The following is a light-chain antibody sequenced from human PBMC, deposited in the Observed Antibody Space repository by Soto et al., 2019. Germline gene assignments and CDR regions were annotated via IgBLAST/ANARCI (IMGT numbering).Light chain of an antibody. CDR3: QSYDSSLSGFWV. V-gene: IGLV1-40*01. Sequence: QSVLTQPPSVSGAPGQRVTISCTGSSSNIGAGYDVHWYQQLPGTAPKLLIYGNSNRPSGVPDRFSSSKSGTSASLAITGLQAEDEADDYCQSYDSSLSGFWVFGGGTKLTVL. CDR1: SSNIGAGYD. CDR2: GNS. J-gene: IGLJ3*02.